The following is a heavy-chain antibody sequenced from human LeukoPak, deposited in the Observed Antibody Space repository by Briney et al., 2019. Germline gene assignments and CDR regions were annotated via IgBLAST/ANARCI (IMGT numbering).Heavy chain of an antibody. CDR3: ARAGGSTVSHSDY. D-gene: IGHD4-17*01. V-gene: IGHV3-21*01. Sequence: GGSLRLSCAASGFTFSSYSMNWIRQAPGKGLEWVSSISSSTSYIYYADSVKGRFTISKDNAKNSLYLQMDSLRAEDTAVYYCARAGGSTVSHSDYWGQGTLVTVSS. J-gene: IGHJ4*02. CDR1: GFTFSSYS. CDR2: ISSSTSYI.